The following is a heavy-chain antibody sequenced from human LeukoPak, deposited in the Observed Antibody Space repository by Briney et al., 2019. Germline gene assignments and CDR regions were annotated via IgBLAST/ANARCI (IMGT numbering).Heavy chain of an antibody. CDR2: IRYDESRK. Sequence: GGSLRLSCAASGFTFDQYGMQWVRQAPGKGLEWVAFIRYDESRKYYADSVKGRFTISRDDSKNTLYLQMNSLRAEDTAVYYCATAINTYDFWSGYLYYYYYYMDVWGKGTTVTVSS. D-gene: IGHD3-3*01. J-gene: IGHJ6*03. CDR1: GFTFDQYG. V-gene: IGHV3-30*02. CDR3: ATAINTYDFWSGYLYYYYYYMDV.